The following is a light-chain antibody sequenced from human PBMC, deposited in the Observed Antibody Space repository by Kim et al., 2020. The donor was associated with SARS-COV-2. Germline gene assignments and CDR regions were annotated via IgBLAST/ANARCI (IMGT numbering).Light chain of an antibody. CDR3: QVWENTLRT. CDR2: YDS. V-gene: IGLV3-21*01. Sequence: SVAPGKAARINCEGNNNRRKSIHWDPHKPGQAPVLVIYYDSDRPPGVSERFSASNSGNTATLAISSVEPGDEADYYCQVWENTLRTFGGGTQLTVL. J-gene: IGLJ2*01. CDR1: NNRRKS.